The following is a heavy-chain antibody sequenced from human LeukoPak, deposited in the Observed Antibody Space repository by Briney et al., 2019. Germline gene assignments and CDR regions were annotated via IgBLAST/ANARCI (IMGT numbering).Heavy chain of an antibody. V-gene: IGHV3-7*01. CDR1: RFTFSSYW. CDR3: ARDWGSGSGTIFDY. Sequence: GGSLRLSCAASRFTFSSYWMTWVRQAPGKGLEWVANIKQDGSEKYYVDSVRGRFTISRDNAKNSLYLQMNSLRAEDTAVYYCARDWGSGSGTIFDYWGQGTQVTVSS. J-gene: IGHJ4*02. D-gene: IGHD3-16*01. CDR2: IKQDGSEK.